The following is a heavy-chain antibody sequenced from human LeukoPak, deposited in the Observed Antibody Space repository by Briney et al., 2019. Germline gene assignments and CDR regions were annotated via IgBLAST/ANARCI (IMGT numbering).Heavy chain of an antibody. CDR2: ISYDGSNK. D-gene: IGHD2-2*02. CDR1: GFTFSSYA. V-gene: IGHV3-30-3*01. J-gene: IGHJ4*02. CDR3: VLGYCSSTSCYKDPDY. Sequence: GGSLRLSCAASGFTFSSYAMHWVRQAPGKGLEWVAVISYDGSNKYYADSVEGRFTISRDNSKNTLYLQMNSLRAEDTAVYYCVLGYCSSTSCYKDPDYWGQGTLVTVSS.